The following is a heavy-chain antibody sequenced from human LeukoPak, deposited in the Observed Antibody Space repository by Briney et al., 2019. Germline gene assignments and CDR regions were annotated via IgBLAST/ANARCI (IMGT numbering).Heavy chain of an antibody. J-gene: IGHJ4*02. CDR1: GFTFSSYA. D-gene: IGHD3-22*01. V-gene: IGHV3-30-3*01. Sequence: GGSLRLSCAASGFTFSSYAMHWVRQAPGKGLEWVAVLSYDGSNKYYADSVKGRFTISRDNSKNTLYLQMNSLRAEDTAVYYCARGIGAPDSSGSYFDYWGQGTLVTVSS. CDR2: LSYDGSNK. CDR3: ARGIGAPDSSGSYFDY.